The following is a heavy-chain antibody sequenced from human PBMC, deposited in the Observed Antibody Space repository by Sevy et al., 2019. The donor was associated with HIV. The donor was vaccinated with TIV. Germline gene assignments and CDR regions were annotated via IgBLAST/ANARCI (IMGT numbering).Heavy chain of an antibody. CDR2: ISSRGSDR. Sequence: GGSLRLSCAASGFIFSSYEMTWVRQAPGKGLEWVSSISSRGSDRFYANSVRGRFTIFRDNAKNSLYLHMSSLRADDTAVYYCARAGNWPYFDYWGQGTLVTVSS. CDR3: ARAGNWPYFDY. V-gene: IGHV3-48*03. D-gene: IGHD1-1*01. CDR1: GFIFSSYE. J-gene: IGHJ4*02.